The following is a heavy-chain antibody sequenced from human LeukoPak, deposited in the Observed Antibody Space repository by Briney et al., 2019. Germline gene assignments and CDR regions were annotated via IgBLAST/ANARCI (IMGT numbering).Heavy chain of an antibody. J-gene: IGHJ5*02. D-gene: IGHD5-12*01. CDR1: GFTFSSYA. Sequence: GGSLRLSCAASGFTFSSYAISWVRQAPGKGLEWVSAISGSGGSTYYADSVKGRFTISRDTSKDPLYLQINTLRAEDTAVYYGAKSGKTSGYDSFGIAWGQGTLVTVSS. CDR3: AKSGKTSGYDSFGIA. V-gene: IGHV3-23*01. CDR2: ISGSGGST.